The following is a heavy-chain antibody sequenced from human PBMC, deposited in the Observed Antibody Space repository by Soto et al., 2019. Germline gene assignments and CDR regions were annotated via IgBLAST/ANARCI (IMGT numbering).Heavy chain of an antibody. Sequence: GGSLRLSCAASGFTFSSYAMSWVRQAPGRGLEWVSVIYTDGTTYYTDSVKGRFTISRDNSKNTLDLQMNSLRAEDTAVYYCAKGGGGYNPISYYYGMDVWGQGTTVTVSS. CDR1: GFTFSSYA. D-gene: IGHD5-12*01. V-gene: IGHV3-23*03. J-gene: IGHJ6*02. CDR2: IYTDGTT. CDR3: AKGGGGYNPISYYYGMDV.